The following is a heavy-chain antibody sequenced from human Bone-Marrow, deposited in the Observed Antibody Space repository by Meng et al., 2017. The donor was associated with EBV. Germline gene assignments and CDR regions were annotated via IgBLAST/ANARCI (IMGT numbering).Heavy chain of an antibody. CDR1: GFTFTNYG. Sequence: VRLVEVGGGVVQPGRSLRLSCAASGFTFTNYGMHWVRQAPGKGLEWVALIWYDGSNEFYADSVKGRFTISRDNSKNTLYLQMNNLRAEDTALYYCASSTPGGRPDYWGQGTLVTVSS. J-gene: IGHJ4*02. V-gene: IGHV3-33*01. CDR2: IWYDGSNE. CDR3: ASSTPGGRPDY. D-gene: IGHD3-16*01.